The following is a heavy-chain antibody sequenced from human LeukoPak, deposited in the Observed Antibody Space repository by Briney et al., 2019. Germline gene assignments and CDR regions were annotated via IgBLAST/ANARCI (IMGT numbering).Heavy chain of an antibody. CDR2: MNPNSGYT. CDR1: GYTFTNYD. V-gene: IGHV1-8*03. J-gene: IGHJ4*02. D-gene: IGHD2-2*01. Sequence: ASVKVSCKASGYTFTNYDINWVRQATGQGLEWMGWMNPNSGYTGYAQKFQGRVTITRNTSISTAYMELSGLRSEDSAVYYCARHYQLLPFDYWGQGTLVTVSS. CDR3: ARHYQLLPFDY.